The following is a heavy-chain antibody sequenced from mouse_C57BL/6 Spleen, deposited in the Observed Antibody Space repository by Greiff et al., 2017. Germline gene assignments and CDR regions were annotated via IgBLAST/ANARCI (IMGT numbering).Heavy chain of an antibody. V-gene: IGHV1-52*01. D-gene: IGHD2-5*01. CDR2: IDPSDSDT. CDR3: ARKDSNYWYFDV. J-gene: IGHJ1*03. CDR1: GYTFTSYW. Sequence: VKLQQPGAELVRPGSSVKLSCKASGYTFTSYWMHWVKQRPIQGLEWIGNIDPSDSDTHYNQKFKDKATLTVDKSSSTAYMQLSSLTSEDSAVYYCARKDSNYWYFDVWGTGTTVTVSS.